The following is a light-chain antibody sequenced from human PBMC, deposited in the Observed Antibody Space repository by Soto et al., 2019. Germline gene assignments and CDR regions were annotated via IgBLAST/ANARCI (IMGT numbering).Light chain of an antibody. CDR2: EDN. J-gene: IGLJ2*01. CDR1: SGSIASNY. CDR3: QSYDSSIVV. Sequence: NFMLTQPHSVSESPGKTVTISCTRSSGSIASNYVQWYQQRPGSAPTTVIYEDNQRPSGVPDRFSGSTDGSSNSASLTISGMQTDDEADYYCQSYDSSIVVFGGGTKVTVL. V-gene: IGLV6-57*04.